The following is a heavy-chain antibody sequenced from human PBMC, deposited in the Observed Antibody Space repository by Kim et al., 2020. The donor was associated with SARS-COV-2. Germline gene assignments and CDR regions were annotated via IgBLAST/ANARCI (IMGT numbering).Heavy chain of an antibody. D-gene: IGHD3-10*01. V-gene: IGHV1-3*01. Sequence: QGRVTITRDTSASTAYMELSSLRSEDTAVYYCARVLGMVRGVSRYNWFDPWGQGTLVTVSS. J-gene: IGHJ5*02. CDR3: ARVLGMVRGVSRYNWFDP.